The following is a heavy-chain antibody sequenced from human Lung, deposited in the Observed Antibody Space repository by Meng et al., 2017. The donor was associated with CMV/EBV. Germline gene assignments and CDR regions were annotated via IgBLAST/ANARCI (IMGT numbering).Heavy chain of an antibody. V-gene: IGHV4-30-4*01. CDR3: SRWSLVHYNMDV. CDR2: IYYSGST. J-gene: IGHJ6*02. D-gene: IGHD3-16*01. CDR1: GGSISSDDHY. Sequence: LSCTVTGGSISSDDHYWSWIRQTPGKGLEWIGYIYYSGSTYYIPSLKSRVIMSVDTSKNHFSLNLTSVTAADTAVYYCSRWSLVHYNMDVWGQGTAVTGAS.